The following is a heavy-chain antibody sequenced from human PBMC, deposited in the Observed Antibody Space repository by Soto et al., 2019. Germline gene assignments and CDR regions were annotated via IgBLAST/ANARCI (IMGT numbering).Heavy chain of an antibody. Sequence: PGGSLRLSCAASEFTWMHWVRQAPGKGLVWVSRSKSDGSNRDYADFVKGRFTISRDNAKNTLYLQMNSLRAEDTAVYYCARNPGSRSGYFDYWGQGVPVTVSS. CDR1: EFTW. CDR2: SKSDGSNR. D-gene: IGHD3-9*01. CDR3: ARNPGSRSGYFDY. V-gene: IGHV3-74*01. J-gene: IGHJ4*02.